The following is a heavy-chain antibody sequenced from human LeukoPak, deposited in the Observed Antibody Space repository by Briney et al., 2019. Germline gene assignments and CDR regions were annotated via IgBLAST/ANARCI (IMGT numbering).Heavy chain of an antibody. CDR2: ISAYNGNT. J-gene: IGHJ4*02. CDR1: GYTFTSYG. V-gene: IGHV1-18*01. D-gene: IGHD1-7*01. CDR3: ARDRRNYLFDY. Sequence: GASVKVSCKASGYTFTSYGVCWVRQAPGQGLEWMGWISAYNGNTNYAQKLQGRVTMTTDTSTSTAYMELRSLRSDDTAVYYCARDRRNYLFDYWGQGTLVTVSS.